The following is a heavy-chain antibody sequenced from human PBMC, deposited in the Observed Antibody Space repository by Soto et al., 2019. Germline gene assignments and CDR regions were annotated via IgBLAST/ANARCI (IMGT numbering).Heavy chain of an antibody. Sequence: TLSLTCTVSGGSISSGGYYWSWIRQHPGKGLEWIGYIYYSGSTYYNPSLKSRVTISVDTSKNQFSLKLSSVTAADTAVYYCARGPRGAYCGGDCYSGYFQHWGQGTLVTVSS. J-gene: IGHJ1*01. CDR3: ARGPRGAYCGGDCYSGYFQH. CDR1: GGSISSGGYY. V-gene: IGHV4-31*03. CDR2: IYYSGST. D-gene: IGHD2-21*02.